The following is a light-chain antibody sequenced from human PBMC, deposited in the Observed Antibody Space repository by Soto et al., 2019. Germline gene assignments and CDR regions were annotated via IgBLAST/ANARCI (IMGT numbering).Light chain of an antibody. V-gene: IGKV1-6*01. CDR2: AAS. CDR1: PGINNE. J-gene: IGKJ1*01. Sequence: IQMTQSPSSLSASVGDRVTMTCRASPGINNELAWYQQKPGKAPKRLLYAASNLHSGVPSRFCGIGSGTDFSLTISSLQPEDFAPYFGLQDYNYPRTFGQGTKVE. CDR3: LQDYNYPRT.